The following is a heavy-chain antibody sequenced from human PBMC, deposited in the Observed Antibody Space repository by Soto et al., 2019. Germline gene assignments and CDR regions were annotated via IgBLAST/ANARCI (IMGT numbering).Heavy chain of an antibody. J-gene: IGHJ2*01. CDR2: IIPIFGTA. CDR3: ARRGDCTNGVCYNYWYFDL. D-gene: IGHD2-8*01. CDR1: GGTFSSYA. Sequence: SVKVSCKASGGTFSSYAISWVRQALGQGLEWMGGIIPIFGTANYAQKFQGRVTITADKSTSTAYMELSSLRSEDTAVYYCARRGDCTNGVCYNYWYFDLWGRGTLVTVSS. V-gene: IGHV1-69*06.